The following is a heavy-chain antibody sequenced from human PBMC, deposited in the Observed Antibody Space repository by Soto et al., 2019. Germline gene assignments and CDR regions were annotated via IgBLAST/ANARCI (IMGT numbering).Heavy chain of an antibody. V-gene: IGHV3-72*01. CDR3: ARVSGNSDFDY. J-gene: IGHJ4*02. Sequence: EVQLVESGGGLVQPGGSLRLSCAASGFSFSDHYMDWVRQAPGKGLEWVGRTRNKANSYTTEYAASVKGRFTISRDDSKNSLYLQMNSLKTEDTAVYYCARVSGNSDFDYWGQGTLVTASS. CDR2: TRNKANSYTT. D-gene: IGHD3-22*01. CDR1: GFSFSDHY.